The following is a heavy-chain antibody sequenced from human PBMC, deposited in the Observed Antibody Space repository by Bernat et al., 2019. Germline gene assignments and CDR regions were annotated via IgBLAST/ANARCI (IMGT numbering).Heavy chain of an antibody. CDR2: IWYDGSNK. CDR3: ARDRDYLGELSFSPLGY. V-gene: IGHV3-33*01. D-gene: IGHD3-16*02. Sequence: QVQPVESGGGVVQPGRSLRLSCAASGFTFSSYGMHWVRQAPGKGLEWVAVIWYDGSNKYYADSVKGRFTISRDNSKNTLYLQMNSLRAEDTAVYYCARDRDYLGELSFSPLGYWGQGTLVTVSS. CDR1: GFTFSSYG. J-gene: IGHJ4*02.